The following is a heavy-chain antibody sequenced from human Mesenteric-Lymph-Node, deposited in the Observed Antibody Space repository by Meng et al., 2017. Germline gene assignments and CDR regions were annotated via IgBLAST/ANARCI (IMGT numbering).Heavy chain of an antibody. V-gene: IGHV4-39*01. CDR2: IYSSGRT. J-gene: IGHJ5*02. CDR3: ARPIAAAGWFDP. CDR1: GGHIYSSSTY. Sequence: GLASVSPSSFLSLPCVASGGHIYSSSTYWCWFCRPPGKGLEWIGSIYSSGRTHYNPSLKSRVTISVDTSKNQFSLTLSSVTAADTAVYYCARPIAAAGWFDPWGQGTLVTVSS. D-gene: IGHD6-13*01.